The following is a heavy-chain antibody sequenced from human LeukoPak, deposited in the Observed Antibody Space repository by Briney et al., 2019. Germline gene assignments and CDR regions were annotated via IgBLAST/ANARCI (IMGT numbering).Heavy chain of an antibody. CDR1: GGTSSSYA. Sequence: ASVKVSCKASGGTSSSYAISWVRQAPGQGLEWMGGIIPIFGTANYAQKFQGRVTVTADESTSTAYMELSSLRPEDTAVYYCAREVGEYSGSYSWGQGTLVTVSS. CDR2: IIPIFGTA. CDR3: AREVGEYSGSYS. D-gene: IGHD1-26*01. V-gene: IGHV1-69*13. J-gene: IGHJ4*02.